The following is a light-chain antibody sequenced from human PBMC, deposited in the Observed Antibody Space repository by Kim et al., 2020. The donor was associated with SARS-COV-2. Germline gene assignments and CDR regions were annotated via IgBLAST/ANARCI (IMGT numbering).Light chain of an antibody. CDR3: QAWDSSTVV. V-gene: IGLV3-1*01. CDR2: RDS. Sequence: VSPGQSASITCSGDKLGDKYVCWYQQKPGQSPVLVIYRDSKRPSGIPERFSGSNSGNTATLTISGTQAMDEADYYCQAWDSSTVVFGGGTQLTVL. J-gene: IGLJ2*01. CDR1: KLGDKY.